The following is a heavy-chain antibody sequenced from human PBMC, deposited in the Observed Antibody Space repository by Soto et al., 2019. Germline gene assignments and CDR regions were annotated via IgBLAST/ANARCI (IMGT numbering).Heavy chain of an antibody. CDR3: ARRKYLDY. D-gene: IGHD6-6*01. J-gene: IGHJ4*02. Sequence: EVQLVESGGDLVQPGRSLRLSCTTSGFTFGDYAMSWFRQAPGKGLEWIGYIRSNTYGGTTEYAASVKGRFTISRDDSKRVAHLQMKSLETEDTAVYFCARRKYLDYWGQGTLVTVSS. CDR2: IRSNTYGGTT. V-gene: IGHV3-49*03. CDR1: GFTFGDYA.